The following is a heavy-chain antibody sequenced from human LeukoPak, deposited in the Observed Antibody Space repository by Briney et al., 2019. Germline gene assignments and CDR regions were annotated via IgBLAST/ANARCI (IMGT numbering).Heavy chain of an antibody. Sequence: PSETLSLTCAVSGYSISRGYYWGWIRQPPGKGLEGIGSIYHSGSPYYNPSLKSRVTISVDTSKNQLSLKLSSVTAADTAMYYCARPRTIGTAYDAFDIWGQGTMVTVSS. V-gene: IGHV4-38-2*01. CDR1: GYSISRGYY. CDR3: ARPRTIGTAYDAFDI. J-gene: IGHJ3*02. CDR2: IYHSGSP. D-gene: IGHD1-1*01.